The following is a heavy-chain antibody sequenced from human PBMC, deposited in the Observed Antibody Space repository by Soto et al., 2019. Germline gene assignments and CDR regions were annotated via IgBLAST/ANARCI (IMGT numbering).Heavy chain of an antibody. D-gene: IGHD5-12*01. CDR1: GNTFTNYY. CDR3: ASGSGYENLDY. V-gene: IGHV1-46*01. CDR2: INHNGGST. J-gene: IGHJ4*02. Sequence: QVQLVQSGAEVKKPGASVKVSCKASGNTFTNYYMQWVRQAPGQGLEWMGLINHNGGSTIYAQKFQGRVTMTRDTSTSTVYMELSSLRSEDTAVYYCASGSGYENLDYWGQGTLVTVSS.